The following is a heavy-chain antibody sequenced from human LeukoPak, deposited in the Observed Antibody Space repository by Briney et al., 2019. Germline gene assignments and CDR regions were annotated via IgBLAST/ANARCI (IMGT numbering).Heavy chain of an antibody. D-gene: IGHD3-22*01. CDR1: GGTFSSYA. CDR3: ARVNYDSSGYPYYYYTDV. CDR2: IIPIFGTA. Sequence: KVSCKASGGTFSSYAISWVRQAPGQGLEWMGGIIPIFGTANYAQKFQGRVTITTDESTSTAYMELSSLRSEDTAVYYCARVNYDSSGYPYYYYTDVWGKGTTVTVSS. V-gene: IGHV1-69*05. J-gene: IGHJ6*03.